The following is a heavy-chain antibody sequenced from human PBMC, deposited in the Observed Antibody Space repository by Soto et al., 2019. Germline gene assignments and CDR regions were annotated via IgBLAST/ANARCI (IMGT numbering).Heavy chain of an antibody. CDR3: ARDLYGDYAGAFDI. CDR1: GYTFTSYG. V-gene: IGHV1-18*01. D-gene: IGHD4-17*01. Sequence: ASVKVSCKASGYTFTSYGISWGRQAPGQGLEWMGWISAYNGNTNYAQKLQGRVTMTTDTSTSTAYMELRSLRSDDTAVYYCARDLYGDYAGAFDIWGQGTMVTVSS. J-gene: IGHJ3*02. CDR2: ISAYNGNT.